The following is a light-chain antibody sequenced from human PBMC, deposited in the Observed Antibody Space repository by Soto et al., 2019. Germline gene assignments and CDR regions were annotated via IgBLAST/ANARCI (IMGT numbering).Light chain of an antibody. J-gene: IGKJ5*01. CDR2: GAS. CDR1: QSVSSN. Sequence: EIVMTQSLATLSVSPGERATLSCRASQSVSSNLAWYQQKPGQAPRLLIYGASSRATGIPDRFSGSGSGTDFTLTISRLEPEDFAVYYCQQYGSSPFTFGQGRRLEI. CDR3: QQYGSSPFT. V-gene: IGKV3-20*01.